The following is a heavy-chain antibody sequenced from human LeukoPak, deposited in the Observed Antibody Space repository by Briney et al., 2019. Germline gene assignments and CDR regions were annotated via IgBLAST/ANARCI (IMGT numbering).Heavy chain of an antibody. CDR2: INSDGSIT. CDR3: ARDAVDTANAV. J-gene: IGHJ6*02. CDR1: GFTFTTYW. V-gene: IGHV3-74*01. Sequence: GGSLRLSCAATGFTFTTYWMHWVRQAPGKGLVWVSHINSDGSITSYADSVKGRFTISRDNAKNTLYLQMNSLRAEDTAVYYCARDAVDTANAVWGQGTTVTVSS. D-gene: IGHD5-18*01.